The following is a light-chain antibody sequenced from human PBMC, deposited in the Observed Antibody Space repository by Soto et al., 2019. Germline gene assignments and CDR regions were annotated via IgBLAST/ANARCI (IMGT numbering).Light chain of an antibody. Sequence: DIQMTQSPASLSVSLGDRVIITWRASQSISSYLNWYQQKPGKAPKLLIYAASSLQSGVPSRFSGSLSGTDFTFTISSLQTEDIATYYCQQYDNLPRTFGQGTKVDIK. V-gene: IGKV1-33*01. CDR3: QQYDNLPRT. J-gene: IGKJ1*01. CDR1: QSISSY. CDR2: AAS.